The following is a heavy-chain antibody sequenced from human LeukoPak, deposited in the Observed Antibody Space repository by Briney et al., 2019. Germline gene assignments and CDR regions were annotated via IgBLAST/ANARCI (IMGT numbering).Heavy chain of an antibody. D-gene: IGHD6-19*01. J-gene: IGHJ4*02. CDR1: GFTVSSNY. CDR2: IYSGGST. V-gene: IGHV3-66*01. Sequence: GGSLRLSCAASGFTVSSNYMSWVRQAPGKGLEWVSVIYSGGSTYYADSVRGRFTISRDNSKNTLYLQMNGLRADDTAVYYCARYRRLWLAPDFDYWGQGTLVTVSS. CDR3: ARYRRLWLAPDFDY.